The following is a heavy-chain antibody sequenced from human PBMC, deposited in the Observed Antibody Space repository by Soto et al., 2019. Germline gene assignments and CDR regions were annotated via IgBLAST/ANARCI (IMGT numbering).Heavy chain of an antibody. D-gene: IGHD2-2*01. CDR1: GGSISIGGYY. CDR2: IYYSGST. J-gene: IGHJ4*02. CDR3: ARDPLGYCSSTSCSG. Sequence: QVQLQESGPGLVKPSRTLSLTCTVSGGSISIGGYYWSWIRQHPGQGLVWIGYIYYSGSTYYNPSLKIRFTISVDTSKNQFSLKLSSVTAADTAVYYCARDPLGYCSSTSCSGWGQGTLVTVSS. V-gene: IGHV4-31*03.